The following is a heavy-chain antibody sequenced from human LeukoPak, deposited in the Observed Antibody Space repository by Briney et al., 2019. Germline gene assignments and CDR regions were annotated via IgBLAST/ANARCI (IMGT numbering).Heavy chain of an antibody. CDR1: GGSISSYY. J-gene: IGHJ4*02. V-gene: IGHV4-4*07. CDR2: IYTSGST. CDR3: ARVLAAAAPGPYYFDY. D-gene: IGHD6-13*01. Sequence: PSETLSLTCTVSGGSISSYYWSWIRQPAGKGLEWIGRIYTSGSTNYNPSLNTRVTISVDKSKNQFSLKLSSVTAADTAVYYCARVLAAAAPGPYYFDYWGQGTLVTVSS.